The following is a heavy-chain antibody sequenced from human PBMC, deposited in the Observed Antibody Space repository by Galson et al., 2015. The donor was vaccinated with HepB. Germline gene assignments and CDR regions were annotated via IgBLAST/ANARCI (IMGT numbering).Heavy chain of an antibody. CDR2: IDPSDSYT. D-gene: IGHD6-13*01. V-gene: IGHV5-10-1*01. CDR1: GYSFTSYW. J-gene: IGHJ6*02. CDR3: ARSGIAAAGTRYYGMDV. Sequence: QSGAEVKKPGESLRISCKGSGYSFTSYWISWVRQMPGKGLEWMGRIDPSDSYTNYSPSFQGHVTISADKSISTAYLQWSSLKASDTAMYYCARSGIAAAGTRYYGMDVWGQGTTVTVSS.